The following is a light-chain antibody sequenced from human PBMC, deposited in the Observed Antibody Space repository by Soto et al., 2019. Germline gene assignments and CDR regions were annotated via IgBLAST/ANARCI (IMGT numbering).Light chain of an antibody. Sequence: QTVVTQEPSFSVSPGGTVTLTCGLNSGSVSTNYYPAWYQQTPGQAPRALIYNTNTRSSGVPDRFSSSILGNKAALTISGAQADDESDYYCVLYMNGVTWVFGGGTKVTVL. CDR1: SGSVSTNYY. CDR2: NTN. V-gene: IGLV8-61*01. J-gene: IGLJ3*02. CDR3: VLYMNGVTWV.